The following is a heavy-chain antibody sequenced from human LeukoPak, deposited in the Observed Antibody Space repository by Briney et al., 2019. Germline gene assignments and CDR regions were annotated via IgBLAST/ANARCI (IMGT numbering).Heavy chain of an antibody. Sequence: PSETLSLTCAVSGVSIASYSCHWIRQPPGKGLEDIGAIDSSGNTYYNPSLRSRLSISVDPSRNQCSLTLSSVTAADTAVYYCARSSGWWALDYWGQGTLVAVSS. CDR2: IDSSGNT. J-gene: IGHJ4*02. CDR3: ARSSGWWALDY. V-gene: IGHV4-39*07. D-gene: IGHD6-13*01. CDR1: GVSIASYS.